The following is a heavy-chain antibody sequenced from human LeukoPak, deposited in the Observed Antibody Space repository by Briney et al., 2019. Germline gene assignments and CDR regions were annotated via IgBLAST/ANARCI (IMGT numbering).Heavy chain of an antibody. CDR2: IRSSSET. D-gene: IGHD5-12*01. J-gene: IGHJ5*02. CDR3: ARDAGNSGYGCDL. CDR1: GFIFSQYS. V-gene: IGHV3-48*01. Sequence: GSLRLSCAASGFIFSQYSMNWVRQAPGKGLELVSHIRSSSETFYADSVKGRFTISRDNARNSLYLQMNNLRGEDTAIYYCARDAGNSGYGCDLWGQGTLVTVSS.